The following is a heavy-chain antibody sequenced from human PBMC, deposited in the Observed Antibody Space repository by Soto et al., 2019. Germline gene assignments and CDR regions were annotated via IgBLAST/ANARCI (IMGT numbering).Heavy chain of an antibody. CDR3: ARRYGGAFDI. CDR1: GGSISSYY. V-gene: IGHV4-59*08. J-gene: IGHJ3*02. Sequence: SETLYLTCTVSGGSISSYYWSWVRQPPGKGLEWIGYIYYSGSTNYNPSLKSRVTISVDTSKNQFSLKLSSVTAADTAVYYCARRYGGAFDIWGQGTMVT. D-gene: IGHD3-10*01. CDR2: IYYSGST.